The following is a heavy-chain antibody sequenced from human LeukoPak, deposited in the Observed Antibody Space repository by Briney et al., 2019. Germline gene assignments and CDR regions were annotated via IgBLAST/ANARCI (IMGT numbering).Heavy chain of an antibody. D-gene: IGHD3-22*01. CDR1: GYTFTNYG. Sequence: VASVKVSFKASGYTFTNYGISWVRQAPGQGLEWMGWISAYNGNTNYAQKLQGRVTMTTDTSTSTAYMELRSLRSDDTAVYYCARVRTYYYDSMNNWFHPWGQGTLLTVSS. CDR2: ISAYNGNT. CDR3: ARVRTYYYDSMNNWFHP. V-gene: IGHV1-18*01. J-gene: IGHJ5*02.